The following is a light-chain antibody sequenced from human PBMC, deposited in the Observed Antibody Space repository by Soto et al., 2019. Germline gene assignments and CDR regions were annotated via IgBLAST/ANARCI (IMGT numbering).Light chain of an antibody. J-gene: IGLJ3*02. Sequence: QSVLTQPPSASGSPGQSVTISCTGTSSDVGGYNYVSWYQQHPGKAPKLMIYEVSKRPSGVPDRFSGSKSGNTASLTVSGRQAEDEADHYCSSYAGSNNLVFGGGTQLTVL. CDR2: EVS. V-gene: IGLV2-8*01. CDR3: SSYAGSNNLV. CDR1: SSDVGGYNY.